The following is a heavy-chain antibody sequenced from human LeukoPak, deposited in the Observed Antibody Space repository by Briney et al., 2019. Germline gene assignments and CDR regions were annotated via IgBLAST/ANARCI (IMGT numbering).Heavy chain of an antibody. Sequence: GGSLRLSCAASGFTFSSYWMSWVRQAPGKGLEWVANIKQDGSEKYYVDSVKGRFTISRDNAKNSLYLQMNSLRAEDTAVYYFGGGRGGGNWNDVPDAFDIWGQGTMVTVSS. J-gene: IGHJ3*02. CDR2: IKQDGSEK. V-gene: IGHV3-7*01. D-gene: IGHD1-1*01. CDR3: GGGRGGGNWNDVPDAFDI. CDR1: GFTFSSYW.